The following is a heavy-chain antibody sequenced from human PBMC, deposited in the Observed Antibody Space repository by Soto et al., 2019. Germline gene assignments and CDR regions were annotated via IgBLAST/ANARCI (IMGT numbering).Heavy chain of an antibody. CDR1: GGTFSSYA. D-gene: IGHD1-7*01. CDR2: IIPIFGTA. CDR3: ARDRRIGWTVELRRAIGYYFDY. V-gene: IGHV1-69*13. Sequence: SAKVSCKASGGTFSSYAISWVRQAPGQGLEWMGGIIPIFGTANYAQKFQGRVTITADESTSTAYMELSSLRSEDTAVYYCARDRRIGWTVELRRAIGYYFDYWGQGTLVTVSS. J-gene: IGHJ4*02.